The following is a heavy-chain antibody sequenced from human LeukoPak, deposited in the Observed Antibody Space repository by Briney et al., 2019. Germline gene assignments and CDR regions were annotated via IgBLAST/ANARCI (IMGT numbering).Heavy chain of an antibody. CDR1: GITFSNAW. CDR3: TTPLASRWDY. D-gene: IGHD5-24*01. CDR2: IKSKTDGGTT. Sequence: GGSLRLSCADSGITFSNAWMSWVRQAPGKGLEWAGRIKSKTDGGTTDYAAPVKGRFTISRDDSKNTLDLQMNSLKTEDTGVYYCTTPLASRWDYWGQGTLVTVSS. J-gene: IGHJ4*02. V-gene: IGHV3-15*01.